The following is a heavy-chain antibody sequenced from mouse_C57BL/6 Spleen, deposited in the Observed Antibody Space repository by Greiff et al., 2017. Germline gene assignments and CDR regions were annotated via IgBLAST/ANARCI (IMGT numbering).Heavy chain of an antibody. Sequence: QVQLQQPGAELVKPGASVKMSCKASGYTSTSYWITWVKQRPGQGLEWIGDIYPGSGSTNYNEKFKSKATLTVDTSCSTAYMQLSSLTAEDSAVYYCASDYGNYHWYCYVWGTGTTVTVSS. CDR1: GYTSTSYW. J-gene: IGHJ1*03. V-gene: IGHV1-55*01. CDR2: IYPGSGST. CDR3: ASDYGNYHWYCYV. D-gene: IGHD2-1*01.